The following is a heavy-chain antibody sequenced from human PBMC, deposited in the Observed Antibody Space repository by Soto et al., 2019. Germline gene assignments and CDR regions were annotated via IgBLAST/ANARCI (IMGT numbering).Heavy chain of an antibody. CDR3: AKDRIRTTRFDY. CDR2: ISGSGGST. CDR1: GFTFNTDT. D-gene: IGHD1-1*01. J-gene: IGHJ4*01. Sequence: EVQLLESGGGLVQPGGSLRLSCATSGFTFNTDTMSWVRQAPGKGLEWVSTISGSGGSTYYADSVKGRFTISRDNSKNSLYLQMNSLRAEDTAVYYCAKDRIRTTRFDYWGHGTLVTVSS. V-gene: IGHV3-23*01.